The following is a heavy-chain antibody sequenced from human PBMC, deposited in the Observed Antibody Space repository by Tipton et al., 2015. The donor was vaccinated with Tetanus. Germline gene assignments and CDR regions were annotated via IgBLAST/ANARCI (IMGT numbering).Heavy chain of an antibody. V-gene: IGHV4-59*01. Sequence: TLSLTCTVSGGSTSSYYWSWIRQPPGKGLEWIGYIYYSGSTNYNPSLKSRVTISVDTSKNQFSLKLSSVTAADTAVYYCARGDYYDSSGYYYWGQGTLVTVSS. CDR1: GGSTSSYY. D-gene: IGHD3-22*01. CDR2: IYYSGST. CDR3: ARGDYYDSSGYYY. J-gene: IGHJ4*02.